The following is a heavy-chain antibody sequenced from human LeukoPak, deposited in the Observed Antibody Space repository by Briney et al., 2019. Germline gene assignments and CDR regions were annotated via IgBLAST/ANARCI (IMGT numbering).Heavy chain of an antibody. D-gene: IGHD3-9*01. Sequence: SETLSLTCTVSGGSISSYYWSWIRQPAGKGLEWTGSIYTSGSTNYNPSLKSRVTMSVDTSKNQFSLKLSSVTAADTAVYYCARYFDWLLWSWFDPWGQGTLVTVSS. CDR3: ARYFDWLLWSWFDP. V-gene: IGHV4-4*07. J-gene: IGHJ5*02. CDR1: GGSISSYY. CDR2: IYTSGST.